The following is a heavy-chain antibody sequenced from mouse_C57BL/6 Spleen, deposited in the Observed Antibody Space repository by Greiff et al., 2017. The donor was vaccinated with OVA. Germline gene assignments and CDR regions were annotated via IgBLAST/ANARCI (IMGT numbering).Heavy chain of an antibody. CDR2: IDPETGGT. CDR1: GYTFTDYE. D-gene: IGHD2-3*01. J-gene: IGHJ2*01. V-gene: IGHV1-15*01. CDR3: TRERLGWLLGNY. Sequence: QVQLKQSGAELVRPGASVTLSCKASGYTFTDYEMHWVKQTPVHGLEWIGAIDPETGGTAYNQKFKGKAILTADKSSSTAYMELRSLTSEDSAVYYCTRERLGWLLGNYWGQGTTLTVSS.